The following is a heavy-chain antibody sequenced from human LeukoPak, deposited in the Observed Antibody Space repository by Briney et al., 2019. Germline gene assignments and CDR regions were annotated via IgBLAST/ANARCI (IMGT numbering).Heavy chain of an antibody. D-gene: IGHD6-13*01. CDR1: GFTVSSNY. CDR3: ARDMGITGADDC. V-gene: IGHV3-53*01. J-gene: IGHJ4*02. CDR2: IYSGGST. Sequence: GGSLRLSCAASGFTVSSNYMSWVRQAPGKGLEWVSVIYSGGSTYYADSVKGRFTISRDDAKNSVYLQLNSLRAEDTAVYYCARDMGITGADDCWGQGTLVTVS.